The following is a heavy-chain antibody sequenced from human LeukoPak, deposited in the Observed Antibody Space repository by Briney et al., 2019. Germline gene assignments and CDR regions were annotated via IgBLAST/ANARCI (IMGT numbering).Heavy chain of an antibody. CDR1: GGSISSGGYY. J-gene: IGHJ5*02. Sequence: SETLSLTCTVSGGSISSGGYYWSWIRQHPGKGLEWIGYIYYSGSTYYNPSLKSRVTISVDTSKNQFSLKLSSVTAADTAVYYCAREDRKRSSSWYGPVGAWGQGTLVTVSS. CDR2: IYYSGST. D-gene: IGHD6-13*01. V-gene: IGHV4-31*03. CDR3: AREDRKRSSSWYGPVGA.